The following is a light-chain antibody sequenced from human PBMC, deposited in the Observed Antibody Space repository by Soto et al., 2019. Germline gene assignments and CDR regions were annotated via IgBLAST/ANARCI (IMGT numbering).Light chain of an antibody. CDR1: SSDIGGYHY. V-gene: IGLV2-14*01. Sequence: SVLTQPASVSGSPGQSITISCTGSSSDIGGYHYVSWYQQHPGKAPKLMIYEVSSRPSGVSNRFSASKSGNTASLTISGLQAEDEADYYCSSYTSSSTYVIFGGGTKVTVL. CDR3: SSYTSSSTYVI. J-gene: IGLJ2*01. CDR2: EVS.